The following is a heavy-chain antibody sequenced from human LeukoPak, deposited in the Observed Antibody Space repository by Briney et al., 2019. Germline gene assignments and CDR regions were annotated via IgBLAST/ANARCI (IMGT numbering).Heavy chain of an antibody. CDR3: AKDMQIIAAAAPFDY. J-gene: IGHJ4*02. V-gene: IGHV1-2*02. CDR2: INPNSGGT. Sequence: XSVKVSCKASGYTFTGYYMHWVRQAPGQGLEWMGWINPNSGGTNYAQKFQGRVTMTRDTSISTAYMELSRLRSDDTALYYCAKDMQIIAAAAPFDYWGQGTLVTVSS. CDR1: GYTFTGYY. D-gene: IGHD6-13*01.